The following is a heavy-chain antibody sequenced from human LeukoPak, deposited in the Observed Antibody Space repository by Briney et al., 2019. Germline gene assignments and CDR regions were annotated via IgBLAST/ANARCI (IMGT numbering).Heavy chain of an antibody. CDR1: GFTFSIYE. CDR3: ARVSGVDSSSPAPFDY. D-gene: IGHD6-6*01. Sequence: GGSLRLSCAASGFTFSIYEMNWVRQAPGKGLEWVSYISSSGSTIYYADSVKGRFTISRDNAKNSLYLQMNSLRAEDTAVYYCARVSGVDSSSPAPFDYWGQGTLVTVSS. J-gene: IGHJ4*02. CDR2: ISSSGSTI. V-gene: IGHV3-48*03.